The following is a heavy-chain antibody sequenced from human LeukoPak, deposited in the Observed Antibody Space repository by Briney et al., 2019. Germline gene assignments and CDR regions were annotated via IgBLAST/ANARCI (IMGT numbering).Heavy chain of an antibody. J-gene: IGHJ4*02. Sequence: GGSLRLSCAASGFTFRSYGMRWVRQAPGKGLEWVSAISGSGRNTYYADSVKGRFTISRDNSKNTLYLQMNSLRAEDTAVYYCAKVSGPTDFWGQGALVTVSS. V-gene: IGHV3-23*01. CDR1: GFTFRSYG. CDR2: ISGSGRNT. CDR3: AKVSGPTDF.